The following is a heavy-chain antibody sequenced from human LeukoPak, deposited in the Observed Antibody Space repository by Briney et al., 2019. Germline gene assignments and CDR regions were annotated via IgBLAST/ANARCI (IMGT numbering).Heavy chain of an antibody. CDR2: TRNKANSYTT. V-gene: IGHV3-72*01. CDR1: GFTFSDHY. CDR3: ARGVGDSGYDWDHAFDI. Sequence: GGSLRLSCAASGFTFSDHYMDWVRQAPGKGLEWVGRTRNKANSYTTEYAASVKGRFTISRDDSKNSLYLQMNSLKTEDTAVYYCARGVGDSGYDWDHAFDIWGQGTMVTVSS. J-gene: IGHJ3*02. D-gene: IGHD5-12*01.